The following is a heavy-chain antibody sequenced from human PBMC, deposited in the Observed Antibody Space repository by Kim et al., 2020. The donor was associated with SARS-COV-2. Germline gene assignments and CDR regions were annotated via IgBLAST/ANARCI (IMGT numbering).Heavy chain of an antibody. J-gene: IGHJ4*02. V-gene: IGHV3-74*01. CDR3: ARGASW. CDR2: RDGSST. Sequence: RDGSSTSYADSVKGRFTISRDNAKNTLYLQMNSLRAEDTAVYYCARGASWWGQGTLVTVSS.